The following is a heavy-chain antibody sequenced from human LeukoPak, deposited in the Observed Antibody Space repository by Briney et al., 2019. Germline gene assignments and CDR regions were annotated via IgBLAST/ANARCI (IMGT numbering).Heavy chain of an antibody. CDR1: GGSISSSNYY. J-gene: IGHJ4*02. CDR3: ARDFSYYYGSGSYYN. CDR2: IYYSGST. Sequence: SETLSLTCTVSGGSISSSNYYWGWIRQPPGKGLEWIGSIYYSGSTYYDPSLKIRVTISVDTSKNQFSLKLSSVTAADTAVYYCARDFSYYYGSGSYYNWGQGTLVTVSS. V-gene: IGHV4-39*07. D-gene: IGHD3-10*01.